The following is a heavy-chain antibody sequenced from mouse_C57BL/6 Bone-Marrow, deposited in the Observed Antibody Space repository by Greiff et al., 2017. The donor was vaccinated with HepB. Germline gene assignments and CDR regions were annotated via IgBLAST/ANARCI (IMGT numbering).Heavy chain of an antibody. J-gene: IGHJ4*01. CDR2: IHPNSGST. V-gene: IGHV1-64*01. CDR3: ARLVFLFYAMDY. D-gene: IGHD1-1*02. Sequence: VQLQQPGAELVKPGASVQLSCKASGYTFTSYWMHWVKQRPGQGLEWIGMIHPNSGSTNYNEKFKSKATLTVDKSSSTAYMQLSRLTSEDSAVYYCARLVFLFYAMDYWGQGTSVTVSS. CDR1: GYTFTSYW.